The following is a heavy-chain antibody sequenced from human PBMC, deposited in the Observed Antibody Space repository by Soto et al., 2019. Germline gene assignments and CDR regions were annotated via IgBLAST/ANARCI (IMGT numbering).Heavy chain of an antibody. V-gene: IGHV1-46*01. CDR1: GFSFTSNH. CDR2: INPSLGRA. J-gene: IGHJ4*02. Sequence: ASVKGSCKTSGFSFTSNHIHWLRQAPGQGLEWMGVINPSLGRANYAQKFQDRVAMTWDTSTTTVYMELSGLRSDDTAVYYCARAPYSSTSFFFDYWGQGALVTVSS. D-gene: IGHD6-6*01. CDR3: ARAPYSSTSFFFDY.